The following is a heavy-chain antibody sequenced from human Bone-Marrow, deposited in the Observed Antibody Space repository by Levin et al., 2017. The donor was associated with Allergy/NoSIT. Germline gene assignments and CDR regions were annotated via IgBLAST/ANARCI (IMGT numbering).Heavy chain of an antibody. Sequence: SQTLSLTCTVSGGSISSRNFYWAWIRQPPGKGLEWIASLEYSGSSYSNPSLKSRVTLSVDTSTNQFSLNLTSVTAADTAIYFCARRRILRVDVFDIWGQGTMVTVSS. CDR2: LEYSGSS. CDR3: ARRRILRVDVFDI. D-gene: IGHD5-12*01. CDR1: GGSISSRNFY. J-gene: IGHJ3*02. V-gene: IGHV4-39*01.